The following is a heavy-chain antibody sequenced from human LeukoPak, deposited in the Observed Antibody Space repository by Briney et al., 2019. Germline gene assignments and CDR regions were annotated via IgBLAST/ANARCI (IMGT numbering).Heavy chain of an antibody. D-gene: IGHD3-3*01. V-gene: IGHV4-34*01. CDR1: GGSFSGYY. Sequence: PSETLSLTCAVYGGSFSGYYWGWIRQPPGKGLEWIGSIYYSGSTYYNPSLKSRVTISVDTSKNQFSLKLSSVTAADTAVYYCARADTSYYDFWSGYYPLYYFDYWGQGTLVTVSS. J-gene: IGHJ4*02. CDR3: ARADTSYYDFWSGYYPLYYFDY. CDR2: IYYSGST.